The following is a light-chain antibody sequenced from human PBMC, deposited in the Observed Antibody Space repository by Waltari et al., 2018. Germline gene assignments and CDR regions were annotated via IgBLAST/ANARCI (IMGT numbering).Light chain of an antibody. CDR1: QSLVHTNGNTY. CDR2: EVS. CDR3: MQGTHWPRT. V-gene: IGKV2-30*02. Sequence: DVVMTQSPLSLPVTLGQPASISCRSTQSLVHTNGNTYLNWFKQRPGQSPRRLIYEVSNRDSGVPDRFSGSGSGTDFTLKISRVEAEDVGVYYCMQGTHWPRTFGQGTNVEI. J-gene: IGKJ1*01.